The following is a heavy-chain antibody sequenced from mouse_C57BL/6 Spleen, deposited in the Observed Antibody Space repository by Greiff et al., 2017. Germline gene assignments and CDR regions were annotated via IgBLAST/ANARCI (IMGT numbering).Heavy chain of an antibody. CDR2: IDPSDSYT. CDR3: ASSTVVAFDY. J-gene: IGHJ2*01. CDR1: GYTFTSYW. D-gene: IGHD1-1*01. Sequence: VQLQQSGAELVMPGASVKLSCKASGYTFTSYWMHWVKQRPGQGLEWIGEIDPSDSYTNYNQKFKGKSTLTVDKSSSTAYMQLSSLTSEDSAVYYCASSTVVAFDYWGQGTTLTVSS. V-gene: IGHV1-69*01.